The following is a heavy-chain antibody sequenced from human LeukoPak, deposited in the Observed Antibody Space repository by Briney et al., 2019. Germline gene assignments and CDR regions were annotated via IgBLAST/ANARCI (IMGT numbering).Heavy chain of an antibody. V-gene: IGHV3-9*01. CDR3: AKDSSPRPYYFDY. D-gene: IGHD6-13*01. J-gene: IGHJ4*02. CDR1: GFTFDDYA. Sequence: GGSLRLSCAASGFTFDDYAMHWVRQAPGKGLEWVSGISWNSGSIGYADSVKGRFTISRDNAKNSLYLQMNSLRAEDTALYYCAKDSSPRPYYFDYWGQRTLVTVSS. CDR2: ISWNSGSI.